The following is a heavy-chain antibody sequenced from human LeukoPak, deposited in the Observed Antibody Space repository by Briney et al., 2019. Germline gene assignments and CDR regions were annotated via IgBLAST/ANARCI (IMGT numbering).Heavy chain of an antibody. CDR3: ARGDSSGWYPFDY. CDR1: GGSLSSYY. CDR2: IYYSGST. V-gene: IGHV4-59*07. J-gene: IGHJ4*02. D-gene: IGHD6-19*01. Sequence: SDTLSLTCTVSGGSLSSYYWSWIRQPPGKGLEWIGYIYYSGSTNYNPSLKSRVTISVDTSKNQFSLKLSSVTAADTAVYYCARGDSSGWYPFDYWGQGTLVTVSS.